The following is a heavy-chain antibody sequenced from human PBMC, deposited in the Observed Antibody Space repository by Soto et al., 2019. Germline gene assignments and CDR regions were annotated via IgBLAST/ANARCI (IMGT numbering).Heavy chain of an antibody. V-gene: IGHV1-58*01. J-gene: IGHJ4*02. CDR3: AATLDWGSYDFGGYPS. Sequence: SVKVSCKGSGFTFSRSAVQWVRQARGQGLEWIGWIVSASGKTDYSQIFQERVTITRDISTSTAYMELSSLSSEDTAVYYCAATLDWGSYDFGGYPSWGQGTMVTAPQ. CDR1: GFTFSRSA. D-gene: IGHD3-22*01. CDR2: IVSASGKT.